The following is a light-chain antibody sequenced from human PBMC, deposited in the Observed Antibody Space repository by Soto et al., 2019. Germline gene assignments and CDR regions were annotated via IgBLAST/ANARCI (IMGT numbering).Light chain of an antibody. CDR1: SSNIGAGYD. J-gene: IGLJ3*02. CDR3: QSYDSSLSYWV. Sequence: QSVLTQPPSVSGAPGQRVTISCTGSSSNIGAGYDVHWYQQLPGTAPKLLVSGNTNRPSWVPDRFSGSKSGTSASLAITGLQAEDEADYYCQSYDSSLSYWVFGGGTKVTVL. CDR2: GNT. V-gene: IGLV1-40*01.